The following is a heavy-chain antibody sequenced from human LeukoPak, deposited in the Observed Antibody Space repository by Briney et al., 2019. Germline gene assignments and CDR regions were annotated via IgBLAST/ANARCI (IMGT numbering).Heavy chain of an antibody. J-gene: IGHJ4*02. CDR1: GYTFTIYY. Sequence: ASVKVSCKASGYTFTIYYIHWVRQAPGQGLEWMGLINPSGGSTNYAQKFQGRVTMTRDTSISTAYMELSRLRSDATAVYYCARDMFWTIGYCSGGSCYAYWGQGTLVTVSS. CDR3: ARDMFWTIGYCSGGSCYAY. D-gene: IGHD2-15*01. CDR2: INPSGGST. V-gene: IGHV1-46*01.